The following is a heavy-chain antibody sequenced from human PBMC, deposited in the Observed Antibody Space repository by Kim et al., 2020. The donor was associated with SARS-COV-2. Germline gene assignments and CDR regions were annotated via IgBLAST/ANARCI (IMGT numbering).Heavy chain of an antibody. V-gene: IGHV3-72*01. CDR1: GFIFGDHY. Sequence: GGSLRLSCAASGFIFGDHYMDWVRQAPGKGLEWVGRTRNKANSYTTEYAASVKGRFSVSRDDSKNSLYLQMNSLKTEDTAVYYCARGFCSGGTCYSGDNWGRGTLVTVSS. J-gene: IGHJ4*02. CDR2: TRNKANSYTT. CDR3: ARGFCSGGTCYSGDN. D-gene: IGHD2-15*01.